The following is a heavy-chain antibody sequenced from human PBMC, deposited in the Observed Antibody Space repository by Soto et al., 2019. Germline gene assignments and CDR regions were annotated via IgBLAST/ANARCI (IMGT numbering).Heavy chain of an antibody. CDR1: GFTFSSYG. D-gene: IGHD1-1*01. CDR3: AKVFEDRKLEPLWYYFDY. J-gene: IGHJ4*02. V-gene: IGHV3-30*18. CDR2: ISYDGSNK. Sequence: GGSLRLSCAASGFTFSSYGMHWVRQAPGKGLEWVAVISYDGSNKYYADSVKGRFTISRDNSKNTLYLQMNSLRAEDTAVYYCAKVFEDRKLEPLWYYFDYWGQGTLVTVSS.